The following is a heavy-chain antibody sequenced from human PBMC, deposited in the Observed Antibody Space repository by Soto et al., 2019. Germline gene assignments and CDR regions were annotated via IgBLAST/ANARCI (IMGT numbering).Heavy chain of an antibody. CDR1: EFTFSNYV. D-gene: IGHD3-10*01. CDR2: ISGCGGTP. V-gene: IGHV3-23*01. CDR3: AKGLYDNAPYYYSN. J-gene: IGHJ4*02. Sequence: LRLSCAASEFTFSNYVMSWVRQAPGKGLEWVSSISGCGGTPYYEDSVKGRFTISRDNSKDTLYLQMHSLRAEDTAVYFCAKGLYDNAPYYYSNWGQGTLVTVSS.